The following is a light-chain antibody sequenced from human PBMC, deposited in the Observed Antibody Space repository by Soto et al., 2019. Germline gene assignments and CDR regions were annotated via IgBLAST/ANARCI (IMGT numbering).Light chain of an antibody. Sequence: QSALTQPASLSGSPGQSITISCXXXXXDVGAYDSVSWYQQHPGKAPKLMIYDVNNRPSGVSNRFSGSKSGNTASLTISGLQTEDEADYYCSSYTSSYTLVFGGGTKLTVL. CDR2: DVN. CDR3: SSYTSSYTLV. V-gene: IGLV2-14*01. CDR1: XXDVGAYDS. J-gene: IGLJ2*01.